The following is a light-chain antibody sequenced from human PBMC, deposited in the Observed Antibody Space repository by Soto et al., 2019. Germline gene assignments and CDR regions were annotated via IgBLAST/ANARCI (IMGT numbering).Light chain of an antibody. CDR3: QQSYSTPIT. CDR1: QSISTY. V-gene: IGKV1-39*01. CDR2: AAA. Sequence: DIQMTQSPSSLSASVGDRVTITCRASQSISTYLNWYQQKPGKAPTLLIYAAASLQSGVPSRFSGSGSGTDFTLTISSLQPEDFATYYCQQSYSTPITFGQGTRLEIK. J-gene: IGKJ5*01.